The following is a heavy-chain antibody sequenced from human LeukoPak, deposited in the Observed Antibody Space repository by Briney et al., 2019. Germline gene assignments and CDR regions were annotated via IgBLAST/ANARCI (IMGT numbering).Heavy chain of an antibody. J-gene: IGHJ4*02. CDR1: GYSISSGYY. Sequence: DPWETLSLTCTVSGYSISSGYYWAWIRQPPGKGLEWIGSIYHSGSTYYNPSLKSRVTISVDPSEHQFSLKLSSVTAADTAVYYCARDPGIAVAGSWGQGTLVTVSS. V-gene: IGHV4-38-2*02. CDR2: IYHSGST. D-gene: IGHD6-19*01. CDR3: ARDPGIAVAGS.